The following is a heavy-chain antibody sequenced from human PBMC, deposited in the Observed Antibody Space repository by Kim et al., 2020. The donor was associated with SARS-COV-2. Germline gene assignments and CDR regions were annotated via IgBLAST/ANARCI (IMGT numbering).Heavy chain of an antibody. CDR1: GFTFSSYG. Sequence: GGSLRLSCAASGFTFSSYGMHWVRQAPGKGLEWVAVIWYDGSNKYYADSVKGRFTISRDNSKNTLYLQMNSLRAEDTAVYYCARGDYGGNSGTEYFQHWGQGTLVTVSS. V-gene: IGHV3-33*01. CDR3: ARGDYGGNSGTEYFQH. CDR2: IWYDGSNK. D-gene: IGHD4-17*01. J-gene: IGHJ1*01.